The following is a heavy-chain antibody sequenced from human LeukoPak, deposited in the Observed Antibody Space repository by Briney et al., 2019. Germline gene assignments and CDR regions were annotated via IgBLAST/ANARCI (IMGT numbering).Heavy chain of an antibody. CDR2: ISTDGSYK. J-gene: IGHJ2*01. D-gene: IGHD3-16*01. CDR1: GFTFSSFP. CDR3: ARSLIPGRWYFDL. V-gene: IGHV3-30*04. Sequence: GKSLRLSCAVSGFTFSSFPFHWVRQAPGKGLEWVAAISTDGSYKYHGDSVKSRFTISRDNPMNTLYLQMNGLRPGDTAVYYCARSLIPGRWYFDLWGRGTLVTVSS.